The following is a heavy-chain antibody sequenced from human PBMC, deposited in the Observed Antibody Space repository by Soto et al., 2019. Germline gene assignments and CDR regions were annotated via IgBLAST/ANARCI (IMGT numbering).Heavy chain of an antibody. CDR3: AHSSCSGGSCYGGWFDP. J-gene: IGHJ5*02. CDR2: IYWDDDK. D-gene: IGHD2-15*01. Sequence: QITLKESGPTLVKPTQTLTLTCTFSGFSLSTSGVGVGWIRQPPGKALEWLALIYWDDDKRYSPSLKSRLTITKDTSNNQVVLTMTNMDPVDTATYYCAHSSCSGGSCYGGWFDPWGQGTLVTVSS. CDR1: GFSLSTSGVG. V-gene: IGHV2-5*02.